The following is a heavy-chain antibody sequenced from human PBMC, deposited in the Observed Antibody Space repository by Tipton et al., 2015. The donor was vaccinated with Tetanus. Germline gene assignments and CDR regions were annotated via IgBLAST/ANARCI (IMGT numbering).Heavy chain of an antibody. V-gene: IGHV4-39*01. J-gene: IGHJ4*02. CDR3: VGGDGSGYRFDY. CDR2: IYHRGNT. CDR1: GGSISSSSYY. D-gene: IGHD3-9*01. Sequence: TLSLTCTVSGGSISSSSYYWGWIRQSPGKGLEWIGNIYHRGNTYYNPSLKSRVAISVDTSKNQLSLNLRSVAAGDTATYYCVGGDGSGYRFDYWGQGALVTGSS.